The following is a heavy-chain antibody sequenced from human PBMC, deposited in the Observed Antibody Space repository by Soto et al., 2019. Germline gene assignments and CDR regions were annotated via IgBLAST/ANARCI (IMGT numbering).Heavy chain of an antibody. CDR2: INAGNGNT. CDR1: GYTFTSYA. D-gene: IGHD2-15*01. J-gene: IGHJ4*02. V-gene: IGHV1-3*05. CDR3: ARDILFDY. Sequence: QVQLVQSGAEEKKSGASVKVSCKASGYTFTSYAMHWVRQAPGQRLEWMGWINAGNGNTKYSQKFQGRVTITRDTSASTAYMKMRGLRSEDTAVYYCARDILFDYWGQGTLVTVSS.